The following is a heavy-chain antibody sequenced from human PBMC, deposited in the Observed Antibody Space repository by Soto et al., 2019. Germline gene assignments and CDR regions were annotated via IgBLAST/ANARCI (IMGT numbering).Heavy chain of an antibody. Sequence: QVQLVESGGGGVQPGRSLRLSCAPSGFTFSSYAMHWVRQAPGKGLEWVAVISYDGSNKYYADSVKGRFTISRDNSKNTLYLQMNSLRAEDTAVYYCAQWAGAFDYWGQGTLVTVSS. V-gene: IGHV3-30-3*01. CDR2: ISYDGSNK. J-gene: IGHJ4*02. CDR3: AQWAGAFDY. D-gene: IGHD1-26*01. CDR1: GFTFSSYA.